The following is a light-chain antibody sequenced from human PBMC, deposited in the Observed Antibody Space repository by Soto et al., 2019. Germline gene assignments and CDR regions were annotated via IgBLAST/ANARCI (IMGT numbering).Light chain of an antibody. CDR2: GAS. CDR3: QQYGSSPPIT. V-gene: IGKV3-20*01. CDR1: QSVSFSY. J-gene: IGKJ5*01. Sequence: EIVLTQSPGTLSLSPGERATLSCRASQSVSFSYLAWYQQKPGQAPRLLIYGASSRATGIPDRFSGSGSGTDFTLTISRLEPEDCAVYYCQQYGSSPPITFGQGTRLEMK.